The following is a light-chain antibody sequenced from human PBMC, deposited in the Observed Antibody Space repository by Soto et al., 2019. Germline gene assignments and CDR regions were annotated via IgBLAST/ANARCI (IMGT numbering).Light chain of an antibody. J-gene: IGKJ4*01. CDR2: DAT. V-gene: IGKV3-11*01. CDR3: QQRTNWPLT. Sequence: EIVLTQSPATLSLSPGERATLSCRASQSVTSFLAWYQQKPGQAPRLLIYDATSRATGIPARFSGSGSGTDFTLTISSLEPEDCSVYYCQQRTNWPLTFGGGTKLEIK. CDR1: QSVTSF.